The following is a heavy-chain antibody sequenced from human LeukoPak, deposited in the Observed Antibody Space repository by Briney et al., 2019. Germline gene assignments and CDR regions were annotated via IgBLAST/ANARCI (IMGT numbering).Heavy chain of an antibody. Sequence: SETLSLTCTVSGGSISSYYWSWIRQPPGKGLEWIGYIYYSGSTNYNPSLKSRLTISVDTSKNQSSLKLSSVTAADTAVYYCARTYDSGWPKRAYYFEYRGQGTLVSASS. V-gene: IGHV4-59*01. CDR1: GGSISSYY. CDR2: IYYSGST. J-gene: IGHJ4*02. CDR3: ARTYDSGWPKRAYYFEY. D-gene: IGHD6-19*01.